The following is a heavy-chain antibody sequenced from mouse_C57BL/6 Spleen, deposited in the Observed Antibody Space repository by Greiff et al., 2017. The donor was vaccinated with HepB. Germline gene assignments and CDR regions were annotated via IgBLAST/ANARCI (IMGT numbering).Heavy chain of an antibody. CDR2: IDPSDSYT. J-gene: IGHJ1*03. CDR1: GYTFTSYW. V-gene: IGHV1-59*01. Sequence: VQLQQPGAELVRPGTSVKLSCKASGYTFTSYWMHWVKQRPGQGLEWIGVIDPSDSYTNYNQKFKGKATLTVDTSSSTAYMQLSSLTSEDSAVYYCARSDYYGSSPHWYFDVWGTGTTVTVSS. CDR3: ARSDYYGSSPHWYFDV. D-gene: IGHD1-1*01.